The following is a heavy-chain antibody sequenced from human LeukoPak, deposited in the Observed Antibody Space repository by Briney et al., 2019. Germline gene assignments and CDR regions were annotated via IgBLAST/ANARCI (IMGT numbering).Heavy chain of an antibody. V-gene: IGHV4-34*01. CDR2: INHSGST. D-gene: IGHD6-19*01. CDR3: ARPLQQWLVHDAFDI. J-gene: IGHJ3*02. Sequence: SETLSLTCAVYGGSFSGYYWSWIRQPPGKGLEWIGEINHSGSTNYNPSLKSRVTISVDTSKSQFSLKLSSVTAADTAVYYCARPLQQWLVHDAFDIWGQGTMVTVSS. CDR1: GGSFSGYY.